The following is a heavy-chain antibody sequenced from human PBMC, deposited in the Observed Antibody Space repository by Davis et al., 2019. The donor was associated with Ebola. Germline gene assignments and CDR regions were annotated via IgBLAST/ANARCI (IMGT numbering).Heavy chain of an antibody. CDR3: AKDYSSGWSNYYYGVDV. D-gene: IGHD6-19*01. V-gene: IGHV3-23*01. CDR2: ISGSGGST. CDR1: GFTFSSYA. Sequence: GGSLRPSCAASGFTFSSYAITWVRQAPGKGLEWVSAISGSGGSTYYADSVKGRFTISRDNPKNALYLQMNSLRAEDTAVYYCAKDYSSGWSNYYYGVDVWGQGTTVTVSS. J-gene: IGHJ6*02.